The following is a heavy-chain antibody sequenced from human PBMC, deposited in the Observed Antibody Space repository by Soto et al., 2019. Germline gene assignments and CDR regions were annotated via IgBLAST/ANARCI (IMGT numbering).Heavy chain of an antibody. J-gene: IGHJ4*02. Sequence: PSETLSLTCTVSGGSMSSSSYYWGWIRQPPGKGLEWIGSIYYSGSTYYNPSLKSRVTISVDTSKNQFSLKLSSVTAADTAVYYCASRRSYYYDSSGYSPFDYWGQGTLVTVSS. V-gene: IGHV4-39*01. CDR2: IYYSGST. CDR1: GGSMSSSSYY. D-gene: IGHD3-22*01. CDR3: ASRRSYYYDSSGYSPFDY.